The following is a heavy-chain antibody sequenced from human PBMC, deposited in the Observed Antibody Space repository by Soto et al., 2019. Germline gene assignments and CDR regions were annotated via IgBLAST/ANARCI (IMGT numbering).Heavy chain of an antibody. Sequence: PSETLSLTCTVSGGSISSSSYCWGWIRKPPGKGLEWIGSIYYSGSTYYNPSLKSRVTISVDTSKNQFSLKLSSVTAADTAVYYCARLVGASSPYYYYYGMDVWGQGTTVTSP. D-gene: IGHD1-26*01. CDR3: ARLVGASSPYYYYYGMDV. V-gene: IGHV4-39*01. CDR1: GGSISSSSYC. J-gene: IGHJ6*02. CDR2: IYYSGST.